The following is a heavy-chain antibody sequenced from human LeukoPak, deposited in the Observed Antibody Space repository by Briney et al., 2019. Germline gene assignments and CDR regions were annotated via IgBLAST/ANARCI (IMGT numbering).Heavy chain of an antibody. CDR2: INPNSGGT. D-gene: IGHD3-10*01. V-gene: IGHV1-2*02. Sequence: ASVKVSCKASGYTFTGYYTHWVRQAPGQGLEWMGWINPNSGGTNYAQKFQGRVTMTRDTSISTAYMELSRLRSDDTAVYYCARVWFGETDFDYWGQGTLVTVSS. CDR3: ARVWFGETDFDY. J-gene: IGHJ4*02. CDR1: GYTFTGYY.